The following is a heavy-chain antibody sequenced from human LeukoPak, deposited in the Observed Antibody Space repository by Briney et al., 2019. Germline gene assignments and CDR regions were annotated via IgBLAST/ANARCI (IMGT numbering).Heavy chain of an antibody. V-gene: IGHV3-7*01. D-gene: IGHD2-21*01. Sequence: GGSLRLSCAASGFTVSSNYMSWVRQAPGKGLEWVANIKQDGSEKYYVDSVKGRFTISRDNAKNSLYLQMNSLRAEDTAVYYCARDHRGIYSPFDYWGQGTLVTVSS. CDR1: GFTVSSNY. CDR2: IKQDGSEK. J-gene: IGHJ4*02. CDR3: ARDHRGIYSPFDY.